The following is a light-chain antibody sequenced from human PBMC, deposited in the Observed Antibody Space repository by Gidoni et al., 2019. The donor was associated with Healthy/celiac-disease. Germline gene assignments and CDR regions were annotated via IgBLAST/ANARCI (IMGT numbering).Light chain of an antibody. J-gene: IGKJ4*01. CDR1: QSVSSN. Sequence: EIVMTQYPATLAGSPGERATLSCRASQSVSSNLAWYQQKPGQAPRLLIYGASTRATAIPARFSGSGSGTEFTLPISSLQSEDFAVYYCQQYNNWPPPTFGGGTKVEIK. CDR3: QQYNNWPPPT. CDR2: GAS. V-gene: IGKV3-15*01.